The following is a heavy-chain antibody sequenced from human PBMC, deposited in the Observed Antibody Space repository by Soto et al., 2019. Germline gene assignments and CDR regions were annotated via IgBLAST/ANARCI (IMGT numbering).Heavy chain of an antibody. CDR3: ASKNIAAATPYDI. CDR2: IYPGDSDT. D-gene: IGHD6-13*01. Sequence: PGESLKISCKGSGYSFTSYWIGWVRQMPGKGLEWMGIIYPGDSDTRYSPSFQGQVTISADKSISTAYLQWSSLKASDTAMYYCASKNIAAATPYDIWGQGTMVTVSS. V-gene: IGHV5-51*01. J-gene: IGHJ3*02. CDR1: GYSFTSYW.